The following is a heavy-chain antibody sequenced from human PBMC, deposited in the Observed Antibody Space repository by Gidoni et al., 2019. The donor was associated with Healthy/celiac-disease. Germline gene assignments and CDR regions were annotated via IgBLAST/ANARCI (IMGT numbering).Heavy chain of an antibody. CDR1: GLTFSSYS. Sequence: EVQLVESGGGLVKPGGSLRLSCAASGLTFSSYSMNWVRQAPGKGLEWVSSISSSSSYIYYADSVKGRFTISRDNAKNSLYLQMNSLRAEDTAVYYCARDLDYYDSSGYLDYWGQGTLVTVSS. D-gene: IGHD3-22*01. CDR3: ARDLDYYDSSGYLDY. V-gene: IGHV3-21*01. J-gene: IGHJ4*02. CDR2: ISSSSSYI.